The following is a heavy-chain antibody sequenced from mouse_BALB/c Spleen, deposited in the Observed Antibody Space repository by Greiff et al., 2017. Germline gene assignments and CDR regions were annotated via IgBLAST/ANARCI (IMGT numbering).Heavy chain of an antibody. Sequence: QVQLQQSGPGLVAPSQSLSITCTVSGFSLTGYGVNWVRQPPGKGLEWLGMIWGDGSTDYNSALKSRLSISKDNSKSQVFLKMNSLQTDDTARYYCAREGTAGYYAMDYWGQGTSVTVSS. J-gene: IGHJ4*01. V-gene: IGHV2-6-7*01. CDR1: GFSLTGYG. D-gene: IGHD1-2*01. CDR2: IWGDGST. CDR3: AREGTAGYYAMDY.